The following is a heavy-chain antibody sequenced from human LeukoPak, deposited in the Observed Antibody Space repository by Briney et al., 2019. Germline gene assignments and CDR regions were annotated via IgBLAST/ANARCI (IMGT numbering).Heavy chain of an antibody. Sequence: TGGSLRLSCAASGVTLSTYAMSWARQAPGKGLEWVAVIWYDGSNKYYADSVKGRFTISRDDSKNTLYLQMNSLRAEDTAVYYCARDDRSWFDPWGQGTLVTVSS. CDR1: GVTLSTYA. CDR3: ARDDRSWFDP. CDR2: IWYDGSNK. J-gene: IGHJ5*02. V-gene: IGHV3-33*08.